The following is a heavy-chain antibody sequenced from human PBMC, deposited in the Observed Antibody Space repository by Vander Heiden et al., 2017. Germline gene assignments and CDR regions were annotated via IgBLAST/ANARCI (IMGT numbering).Heavy chain of an antibody. CDR3: AKDHGSGSYSDY. V-gene: IGHV3-23*01. CDR2: ISGSGGST. J-gene: IGHJ4*02. CDR1: GFTFSRHA. D-gene: IGHD3-10*01. Sequence: EVQLLESGGGLVQPGGSLRLSCAASGFTFSRHAMSWVRQAPGKGLEWVSAISGSGGSTYYADSVKGRFTISRDNSKNTLYLQMNSLRAEDTAVYYCAKDHGSGSYSDYWGQGTLVTVSS.